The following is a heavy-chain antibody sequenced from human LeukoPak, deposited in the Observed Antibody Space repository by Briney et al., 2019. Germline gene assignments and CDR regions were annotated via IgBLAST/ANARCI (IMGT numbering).Heavy chain of an antibody. Sequence: GGSLRLSCAASGFTFSSYSMNWVRQAPGKGQERVSSISSSSSYIYYADSVKGRFTISRDNAKNSLYLQMNSLRAEDTAVYYCARSFLSIAAAATDYWGQGTLVTVSS. CDR1: GFTFSSYS. CDR2: ISSSSSYI. V-gene: IGHV3-21*01. CDR3: ARSFLSIAAAATDY. D-gene: IGHD6-13*01. J-gene: IGHJ4*02.